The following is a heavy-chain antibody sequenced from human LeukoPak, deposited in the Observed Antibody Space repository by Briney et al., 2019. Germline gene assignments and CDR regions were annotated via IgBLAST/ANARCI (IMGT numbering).Heavy chain of an antibody. CDR1: GFTFSSYS. D-gene: IGHD6-19*01. V-gene: IGHV3-21*01. Sequence: GGSLRLSCAASGFTFSSYSMNWVRQAPGKGLEWVSSISSSSSYIYYADSVKGRFTISRDNAKNSLYLQMNSLRAEDTAVYYCARGYQWLECLAAWGQGTLVTVSS. J-gene: IGHJ5*02. CDR2: ISSSSSYI. CDR3: ARGYQWLECLAA.